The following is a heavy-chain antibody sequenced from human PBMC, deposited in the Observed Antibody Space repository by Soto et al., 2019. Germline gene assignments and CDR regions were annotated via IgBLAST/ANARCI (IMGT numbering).Heavy chain of an antibody. J-gene: IGHJ3*02. CDR3: AKDLPLTYYYDSSSYYYAFDM. CDR2: IIPIFGTA. Sequence: GAGGTCSTWGIRCVRQAPGQGLEWMGGIIPIFGTANYAQKFQGRVTITADESTSTAYMELSSLRSEDTAVYYCAKDLPLTYYYDSSSYYYAFDMSFQRTMVTDS. D-gene: IGHD3-22*01. CDR1: GGTCSTWG. V-gene: IGHV1-69*01.